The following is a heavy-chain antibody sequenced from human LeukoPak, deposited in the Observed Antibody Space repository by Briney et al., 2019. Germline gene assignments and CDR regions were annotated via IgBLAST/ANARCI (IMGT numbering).Heavy chain of an antibody. CDR2: IRSKANGYAT. CDR3: TNLGISGDY. D-gene: IGHD1-26*01. J-gene: IGHJ4*02. V-gene: IGHV3-73*01. CDR1: GFTFSGSA. Sequence: GGSLKLSCAASGFTFSGSAMHWVRQASGKGLEWVGRIRSKANGYATAYAASVKGRFTISRDDSKNTAYLQMNSLKTEGTAVYYCTNLGISGDYWGQGTLVTVSS.